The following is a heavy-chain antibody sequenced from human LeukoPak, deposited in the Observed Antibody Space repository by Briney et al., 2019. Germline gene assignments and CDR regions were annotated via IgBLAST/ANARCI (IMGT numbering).Heavy chain of an antibody. CDR2: ISGSGSSK. Sequence: AGGSLRLSCAASGFTFSNYVLGWVRQAPGKGLQWVSAISGSGSSKNYADPVKGRFTTSRDNSKNKLYLQRNSLRAEDTALYYCAKGGTTVYWYFDLWGRGTPVTVSS. J-gene: IGHJ2*01. CDR3: AKGGTTVYWYFDL. V-gene: IGHV3-23*01. CDR1: GFTFSNYV. D-gene: IGHD4-17*01.